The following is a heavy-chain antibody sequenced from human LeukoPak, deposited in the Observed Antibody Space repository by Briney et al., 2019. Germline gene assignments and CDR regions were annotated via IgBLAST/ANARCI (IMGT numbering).Heavy chain of an antibody. CDR3: ARDLDGSSGCDY. Sequence: GESLKISCKGSGYSFTTYWISWVRQMPGKGLEWMGRIDPSDSETNYSPSFQGHVTISADTSISTAYIELSRLRSDDTAVYYCARDLDGSSGCDYWGQGTLVTVSS. CDR1: GYSFTTYW. J-gene: IGHJ4*02. D-gene: IGHD6-13*01. CDR2: IDPSDSET. V-gene: IGHV5-10-1*01.